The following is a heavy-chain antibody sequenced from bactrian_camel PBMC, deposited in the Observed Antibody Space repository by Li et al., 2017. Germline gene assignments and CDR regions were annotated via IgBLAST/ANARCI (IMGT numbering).Heavy chain of an antibody. D-gene: IGHD7*01. V-gene: IGHV3S63*01. Sequence: HVQLVESGGGSVQAGGSLRLSCAVSGYYHDIGSMAWFRQAPGKERLGVAHICRGNGRTHYTESVKGRFTISRENAKNTLYLQMNSLKPEDTAVYYCVAGGSVYSDNGGFGYWGQGTQVTVS. J-gene: IGHJ6*01. CDR3: VAGGSVYSDNGGFGY. CDR1: GYYHDIGS. CDR2: ICRGNGRT.